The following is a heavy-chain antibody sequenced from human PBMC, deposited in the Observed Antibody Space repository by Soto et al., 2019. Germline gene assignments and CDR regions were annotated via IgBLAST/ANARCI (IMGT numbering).Heavy chain of an antibody. J-gene: IGHJ4*02. CDR3: AKPQYYYGSGRTLFDY. CDR2: ISGSGA. Sequence: EVQLLESGGGLVQPGGSLRLSCAASGFTFSTYAMNWVRQAPGKGLEWVSVISGSGAIYADSVKGRFTISRDNSKNTLYLQMNSLRAEDTAVYYCAKPQYYYGSGRTLFDYWGQGTLVTVFS. D-gene: IGHD3-10*01. CDR1: GFTFSTYA. V-gene: IGHV3-23*01.